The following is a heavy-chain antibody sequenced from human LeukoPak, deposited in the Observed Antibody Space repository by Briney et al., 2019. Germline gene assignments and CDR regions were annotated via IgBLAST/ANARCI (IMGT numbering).Heavy chain of an antibody. Sequence: GGSLRLSCAASGFTFSSYAMSWVRQAPGKGLEWVSAISGSGGSTYYADSVKGRFTISRDNSKNTLYLQMNSLRAEDTAVYYCARGQLGLSKFDYWGQGTLVTVSS. V-gene: IGHV3-23*01. D-gene: IGHD1-26*01. J-gene: IGHJ4*02. CDR2: ISGSGGST. CDR3: ARGQLGLSKFDY. CDR1: GFTFSSYA.